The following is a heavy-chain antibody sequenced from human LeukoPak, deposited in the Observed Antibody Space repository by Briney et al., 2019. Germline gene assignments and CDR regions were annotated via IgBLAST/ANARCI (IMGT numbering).Heavy chain of an antibody. CDR3: AKVDRGDYSSSPVPYYNYYMNV. CDR2: ISSSSSLI. D-gene: IGHD6-13*01. Sequence: TGGSLRLSCAASGFTFSYYSMNWVRQAPGRGLEWVSCISSSSSLIFYSESVRGRFTISRDNAKNLLYLHMNSLRVEDTAVYYCAKVDRGDYSSSPVPYYNYYMNVWGKGTTVTVSS. CDR1: GFTFSYYS. V-gene: IGHV3-21*01. J-gene: IGHJ6*03.